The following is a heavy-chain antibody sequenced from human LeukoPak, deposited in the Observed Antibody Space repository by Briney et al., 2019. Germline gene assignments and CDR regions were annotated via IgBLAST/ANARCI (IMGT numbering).Heavy chain of an antibody. CDR3: ARLQGPSRQYYYYAMDV. CDR2: INPSGGST. Sequence: ASVKVSCKASGYTFISYYIHWVRQGPGQGLEWMGIINPSGGSTSYAQRFQGRVTMTRDTSTSTVHMELRSLRSEDTAVYYCARLQGPSRQYYYYAMDVWGQGTTVTVSS. V-gene: IGHV1-46*01. J-gene: IGHJ6*02. CDR1: GYTFISYY.